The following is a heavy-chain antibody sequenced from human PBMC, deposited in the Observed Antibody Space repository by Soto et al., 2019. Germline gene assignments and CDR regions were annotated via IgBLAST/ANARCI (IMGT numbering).Heavy chain of an antibody. V-gene: IGHV1-18*01. Sequence: GASVKVSCKASGYTFTSYGISWVRQAPGQGLEWMGWISAYNGNTNYAQKLQGRVTMTTDTSTSTAYMELRSLSSDDTAVYYCARAYVFWSGYRPSSYYYYMDVWGKGTTVTVSS. D-gene: IGHD3-3*01. CDR3: ARAYVFWSGYRPSSYYYYMDV. CDR1: GYTFTSYG. J-gene: IGHJ6*03. CDR2: ISAYNGNT.